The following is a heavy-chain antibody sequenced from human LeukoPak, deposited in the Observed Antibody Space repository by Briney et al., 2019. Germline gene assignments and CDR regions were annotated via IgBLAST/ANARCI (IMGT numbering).Heavy chain of an antibody. CDR2: IIPISRTT. CDR1: GGTFTTYA. Sequence: SVKVSCRASGGTFTTYAVSWVRQAPGQGLEWMGGIIPISRTTKYAQKFQGRVTITRDTSASTAYMELSSLRSEDTAVYYCARAGSGSYPRPFDYWGQGTLVTVSS. V-gene: IGHV1-69*05. D-gene: IGHD3-10*01. J-gene: IGHJ4*02. CDR3: ARAGSGSYPRPFDY.